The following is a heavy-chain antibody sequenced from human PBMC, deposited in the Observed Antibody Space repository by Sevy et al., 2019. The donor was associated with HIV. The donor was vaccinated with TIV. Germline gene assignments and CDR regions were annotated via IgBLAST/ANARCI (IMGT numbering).Heavy chain of an antibody. J-gene: IGHJ4*02. Sequence: GGSLRLSCAASGFTFSSYAMHWVRQAPGKGLEWMAVISYDGSNKYYADSVKGRFTISRDNSKNTLYLQMNSLRAEDTAVYYCARGGAVAGTGEFDYWGQGTLVSVSS. CDR1: GFTFSSYA. CDR2: ISYDGSNK. D-gene: IGHD6-19*01. V-gene: IGHV3-30-3*01. CDR3: ARGGAVAGTGEFDY.